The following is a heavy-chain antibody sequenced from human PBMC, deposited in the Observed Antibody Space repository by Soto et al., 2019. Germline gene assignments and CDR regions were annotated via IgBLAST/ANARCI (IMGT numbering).Heavy chain of an antibody. CDR1: GGTFSSYA. J-gene: IGHJ4*02. CDR3: ARDRGSGSYYY. Sequence: QVQLVQTGAEVKKPGSSVKVSCKASGGTFSSYAISWVRQAPGQGLEWMGGIIPIFGTANYAQKFQERVTITADEPTSTAYMELSSLRSEDTAVYYCARDRGSGSYYYWGQVTLVIVAS. D-gene: IGHD1-26*01. V-gene: IGHV1-69*01. CDR2: IIPIFGTA.